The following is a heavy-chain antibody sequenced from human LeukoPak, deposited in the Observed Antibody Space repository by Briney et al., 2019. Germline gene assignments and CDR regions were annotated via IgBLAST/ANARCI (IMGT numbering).Heavy chain of an antibody. CDR3: ARDSTYYDILTGLSSRGGFDP. Sequence: TGGSLRLSCAASGLTVSSNYMNWVRQAPGKGLEWVSIIYSGGSIYYANSVKGRFAISRDISKNTLYLQMNSLRVEDTAVYYCARDSTYYDILTGLSSRGGFDPWGQGTLVTVSS. D-gene: IGHD3-9*01. CDR2: IYSGGSI. J-gene: IGHJ5*02. V-gene: IGHV3-66*02. CDR1: GLTVSSNY.